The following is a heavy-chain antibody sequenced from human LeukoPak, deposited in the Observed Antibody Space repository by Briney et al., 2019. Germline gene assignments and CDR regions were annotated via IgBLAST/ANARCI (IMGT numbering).Heavy chain of an antibody. Sequence: PSETLSLTCAVYGGSFSGYYWSWIRQPPGKGLEWIGEINHSGSTNYNPSLKSRVTISVDTSENQFSLKLSSVTAADTAVYYCARVHGDNGYGSGFFEYWGQGTLVTVSS. V-gene: IGHV4-34*01. CDR3: ARVHGDNGYGSGFFEY. CDR1: GGSFSGYY. J-gene: IGHJ4*02. D-gene: IGHD3-10*01. CDR2: INHSGST.